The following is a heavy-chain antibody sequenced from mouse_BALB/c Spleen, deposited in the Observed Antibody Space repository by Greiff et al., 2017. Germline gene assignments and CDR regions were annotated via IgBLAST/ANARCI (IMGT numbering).Heavy chain of an antibody. V-gene: IGHV5-17*02. CDR1: GFTFSSFG. CDR3: SRKENYRYEGVDY. Sequence: EVKLVESGGGLVQPGGSRKLSCAASGFTFSSFGMHWVRQAPEKGLEWVAYISSGSSTIYYADTVKGRFTISRDNPKNTLFLQMTSLRSEDTAMYYCSRKENYRYEGVDYWGQGTSVTVSS. J-gene: IGHJ4*01. D-gene: IGHD2-14*01. CDR2: ISSGSSTI.